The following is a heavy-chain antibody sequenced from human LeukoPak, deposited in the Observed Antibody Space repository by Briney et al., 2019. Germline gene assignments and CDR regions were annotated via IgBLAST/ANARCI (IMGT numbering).Heavy chain of an antibody. CDR3: ARGRGGLGPFDY. CDR2: INHSGST. V-gene: IGHV4-34*01. CDR1: GVSFSCYY. J-gene: IGHJ4*02. D-gene: IGHD1-26*01. Sequence: SETLSLTCAVYGVSFSCYYWSWIRQPPGKGLEWIREINHSGSTNYNPSLKSRVTISVDTSKNQFSLKVSSVTAADTRVYYCARGRGGLGPFDYWGQGTLVTVSS.